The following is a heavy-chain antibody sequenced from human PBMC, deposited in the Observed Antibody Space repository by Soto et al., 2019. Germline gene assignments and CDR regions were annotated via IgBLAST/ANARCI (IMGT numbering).Heavy chain of an antibody. Sequence: SETLSLTCAVYGGSFSGYYWSWIRQPPGKGLEWIGEINHSGSTNYNPSLKSRVTISVDTSKNQFSLNLSSVTAADTAVYYCARGPSGSYYYYYGMDVWGQGTTVTVSS. CDR3: ARGPSGSYYYYYGMDV. CDR2: INHSGST. V-gene: IGHV4-34*01. J-gene: IGHJ6*02. CDR1: GGSFSGYY. D-gene: IGHD1-26*01.